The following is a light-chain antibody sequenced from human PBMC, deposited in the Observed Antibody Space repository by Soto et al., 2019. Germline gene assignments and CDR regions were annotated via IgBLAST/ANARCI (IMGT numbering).Light chain of an antibody. CDR3: SSYTGSSTYV. CDR2: EVS. J-gene: IGLJ1*01. CDR1: SSDVGAYNY. Sequence: QSVLTQPASVSGSPGQSITISCTGTSSDVGAYNYVSWSQQHPGKAPQLMIYEVSNRPSGVSNRFSGSKSGNTASLTISGLQAEDEADYYCSSYTGSSTYVFGTGTKLTVL. V-gene: IGLV2-14*01.